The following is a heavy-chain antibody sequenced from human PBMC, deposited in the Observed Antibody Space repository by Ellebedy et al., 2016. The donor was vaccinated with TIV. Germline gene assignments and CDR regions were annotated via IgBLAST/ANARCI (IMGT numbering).Heavy chain of an antibody. D-gene: IGHD6-19*01. CDR3: AKDRSKEVQWLDDPFDI. Sequence: GGSLRLSXAASRFTFSIFGLHWVRQAPGKGLGWVALISSDGRKKYYADSVRGRFTISRDNSKNTLFLQMTSLRPEDTAVYFCAKDRSKEVQWLDDPFDIWGRGTMVTVSS. V-gene: IGHV3-30*18. CDR1: RFTFSIFG. CDR2: ISSDGRKK. J-gene: IGHJ3*02.